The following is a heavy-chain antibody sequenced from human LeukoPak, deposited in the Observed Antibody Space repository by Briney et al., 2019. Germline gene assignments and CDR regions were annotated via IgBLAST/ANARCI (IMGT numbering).Heavy chain of an antibody. CDR1: GFTFSSYW. J-gene: IGHJ6*03. Sequence: GGSLRLSCAASGFTFSSYWMSWVRQAPGQGLEWVANITQDGSEKYYVDSVKGRFTISRDNAKNSLYLQMNSLRAEDTAVYYCARDGLYSSSWYAHYYYYYYMDVWGKGTTVTVSS. V-gene: IGHV3-7*01. D-gene: IGHD6-13*01. CDR3: ARDGLYSSSWYAHYYYYYYMDV. CDR2: ITQDGSEK.